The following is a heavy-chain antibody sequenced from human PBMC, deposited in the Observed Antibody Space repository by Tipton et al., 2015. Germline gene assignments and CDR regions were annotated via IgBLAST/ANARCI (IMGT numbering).Heavy chain of an antibody. CDR3: ARSVSPAVITFDY. D-gene: IGHD2-2*01. Sequence: QLVQSGAEVRKPGESLKISCKASGYSFTNYWIGWVRQMPGKGLEWMGVIYPGDSDTRYSPSFQGHVTISADKSINTAYLQWTSLNASDAAMYYCARSVSPAVITFDYWGRGTLVTVSS. J-gene: IGHJ4*02. CDR1: GYSFTNYW. V-gene: IGHV5-51*01. CDR2: IYPGDSDT.